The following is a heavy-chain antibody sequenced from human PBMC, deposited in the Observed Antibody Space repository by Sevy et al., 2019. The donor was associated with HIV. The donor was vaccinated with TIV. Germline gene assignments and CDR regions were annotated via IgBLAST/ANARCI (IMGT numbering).Heavy chain of an antibody. CDR3: ARDPSRRRSSPPFDY. V-gene: IGHV4-34*01. CDR2: INHSGST. Sequence: SETLSLTCAVYGGSFSGYYWSRIRQPPGKGLEWIGEINHSGSTNYNPSLKSRVTISVDTSKNQFSLKLSSVTAADTAVYYCARDPSRRRSSPPFDYWGQGTLVTVSS. J-gene: IGHJ4*02. D-gene: IGHD6-13*01. CDR1: GGSFSGYY.